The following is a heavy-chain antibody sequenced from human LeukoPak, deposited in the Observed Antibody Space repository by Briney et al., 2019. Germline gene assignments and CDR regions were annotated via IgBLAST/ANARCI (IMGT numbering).Heavy chain of an antibody. D-gene: IGHD3/OR15-3a*01. J-gene: IGHJ6*03. CDR2: IYYSGST. V-gene: IGHV4-39*07. CDR1: GGSISSSSYY. CDR3: ARIGLEYYYYYYMDV. Sequence: SETLSLTCTVSGGSISSSSYYWGWIRQPPGKGLEWIGSIYYSGSTYYNPSLKSRVTISVDKSKNQFSLKLSSVTAADTAVYYCARIGLEYYYYYYMDVWGKGTTVTVSS.